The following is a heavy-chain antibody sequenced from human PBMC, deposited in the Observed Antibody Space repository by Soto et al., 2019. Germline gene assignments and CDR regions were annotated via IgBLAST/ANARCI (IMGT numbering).Heavy chain of an antibody. CDR2: ISNDGSNK. D-gene: IGHD6-13*01. Sequence: PGGALRLSCAASGFSFSTYGMHWVRQAPGKGLEWVAFISNDGSNKYYADSVKGRFTISRDNSKNTLYLQMNSLRAEDTAVYYCAYSSTPFDYWGQGTLVTVSS. J-gene: IGHJ4*02. CDR1: GFSFSTYG. CDR3: AYSSTPFDY. V-gene: IGHV3-30*03.